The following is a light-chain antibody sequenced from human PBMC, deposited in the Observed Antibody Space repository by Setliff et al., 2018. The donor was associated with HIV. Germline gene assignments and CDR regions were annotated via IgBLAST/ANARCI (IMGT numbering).Light chain of an antibody. Sequence: QSALAQPRSVSGSPGQSVTISCTGTSSDVGGYNFVSWYQQRPGKAPKLMIYDVTKRPSGVSDRFSGSKSGNTASLTISGLQAEDEADYYCCSYAGSHTFVFGTGTKVTV. V-gene: IGLV2-11*01. J-gene: IGLJ1*01. CDR1: SSDVGGYNF. CDR2: DVT. CDR3: CSYAGSHTFV.